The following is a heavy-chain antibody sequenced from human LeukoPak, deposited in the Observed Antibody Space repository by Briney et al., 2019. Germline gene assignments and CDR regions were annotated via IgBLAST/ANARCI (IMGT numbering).Heavy chain of an antibody. J-gene: IGHJ6*03. CDR1: GGSFSGYY. V-gene: IGHV4-34*01. CDR3: ARGPDAHSGVARPSYYYYMDV. D-gene: IGHD6-25*01. CDR2: INHSGST. Sequence: SETLSLTCAVYGGSFSGYYWSWIRQPPGKGLEWIGEINHSGSTNYNPSLKSRVTISVDTSKNQFSLKLSSVTAADTAVYYCARGPDAHSGVARPSYYYYMDVWGKGTTVTVSS.